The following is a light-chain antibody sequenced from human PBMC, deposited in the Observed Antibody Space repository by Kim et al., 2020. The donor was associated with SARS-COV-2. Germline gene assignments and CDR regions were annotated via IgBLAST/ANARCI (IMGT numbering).Light chain of an antibody. CDR2: CAS. Sequence: RATRNCKSSWTVLYNSNNNNYLAWYQHKPGQAPKLLIYCASIRESGVSDRFSGSGSETDFTLTIIRLQAEDVAVYYCKQDYSTPPSFGQGAKLEI. CDR1: WTVLYNSNNNNY. CDR3: KQDYSTPPS. V-gene: IGKV4-1*01. J-gene: IGKJ2*03.